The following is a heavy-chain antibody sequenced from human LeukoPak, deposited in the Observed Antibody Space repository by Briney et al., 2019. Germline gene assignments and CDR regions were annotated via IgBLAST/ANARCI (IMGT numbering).Heavy chain of an antibody. CDR3: ARGSYCSSTSCYTGYYYYYYMDV. CDR2: MNPNSGNT. Sequence: ASVKVSCKASGGTFTSYDINWVRQATGQGLEWMGWMNPNSGNTGYAQKFQGRVTITRNTSISTAYMELSSLRSEDTAVYYCARGSYCSSTSCYTGYYYYYYMDVWGKGTTVTVSS. V-gene: IGHV1-8*03. D-gene: IGHD2-2*02. CDR1: GGTFTSYD. J-gene: IGHJ6*03.